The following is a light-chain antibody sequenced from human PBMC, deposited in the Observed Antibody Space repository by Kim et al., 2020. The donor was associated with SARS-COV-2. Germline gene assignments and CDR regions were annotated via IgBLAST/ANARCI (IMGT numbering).Light chain of an antibody. CDR3: AAWDDSLNGPV. CDR2: NNN. CDR1: SSNIGSDT. J-gene: IGLJ3*02. V-gene: IGLV1-44*01. Sequence: QSVLTQPPSASGTPGQRVTISCSVSSSNIGSDTVDWYQHLPGAAPQLLIYNNNQRPSGVPDRFSASKSGTSASLAISGLRSEDEADYYCAAWDDSLNGPVFGGGTQLTVL.